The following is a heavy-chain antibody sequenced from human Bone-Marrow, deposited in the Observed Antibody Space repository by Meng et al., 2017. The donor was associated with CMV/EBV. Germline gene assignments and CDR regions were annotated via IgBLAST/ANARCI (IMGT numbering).Heavy chain of an antibody. Sequence: GGSLRLSCKASGYTFAGHYLHWVRQAPGQGLEWMGWINPNSGATNYAQKFRGRATMTRDTSTRTAYMDLSRLRSDDTALYYCAREWRRRRYDGNYNVPDGFAIWGPGPMVT. J-gene: IGHJ3*02. D-gene: IGHD1-26*01. CDR1: GYTFAGHY. V-gene: IGHV1-2*02. CDR3: AREWRRRRYDGNYNVPDGFAI. CDR2: INPNSGAT.